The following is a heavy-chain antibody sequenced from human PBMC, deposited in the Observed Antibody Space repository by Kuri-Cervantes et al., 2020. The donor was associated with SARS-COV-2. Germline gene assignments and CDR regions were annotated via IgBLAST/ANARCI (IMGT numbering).Heavy chain of an antibody. V-gene: IGHV1-8*03. Sequence: ASVKVSCKASGYTFTSYDINWVRQATGQGLEWMGWINPNSGGTNYAQKFQGRVTITADESTSTAYMELSSLRSEDTAVYYCGGWFGESPADYWGQGTLVTVSS. D-gene: IGHD3-10*01. CDR2: INPNSGGT. CDR3: GGWFGESPADY. J-gene: IGHJ4*02. CDR1: GYTFTSYD.